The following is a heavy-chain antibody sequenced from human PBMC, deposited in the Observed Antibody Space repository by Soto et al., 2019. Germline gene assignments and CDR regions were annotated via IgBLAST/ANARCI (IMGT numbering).Heavy chain of an antibody. Sequence: SETLSLTCTVSGGSISSSSYYWGWIRQPPGKGLEWIGSIYYSGSTYYNPSLKSRVTISVDTSKNQFSLKLSSVTAADTAVYYCARAPGFYGDFFDYWGQGSLVT. CDR1: GGSISSSSYY. CDR2: IYYSGST. J-gene: IGHJ4*02. V-gene: IGHV4-39*01. D-gene: IGHD4-17*01. CDR3: ARAPGFYGDFFDY.